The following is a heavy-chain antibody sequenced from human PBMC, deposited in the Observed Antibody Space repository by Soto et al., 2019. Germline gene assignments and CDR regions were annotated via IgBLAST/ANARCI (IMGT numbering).Heavy chain of an antibody. Sequence: SVKVSSKTSGGSVSGQAVSWVRQAPGRGLEWMGGMIPIFHTTNYARKFQGRLTITADESTSTASMELTSLPSAHTAVYYCGSVPNWGQGTQVSVSS. CDR2: MIPIFHTT. V-gene: IGHV1-69*13. CDR3: GSVPN. J-gene: IGHJ1*01. CDR1: GGSVSGQA.